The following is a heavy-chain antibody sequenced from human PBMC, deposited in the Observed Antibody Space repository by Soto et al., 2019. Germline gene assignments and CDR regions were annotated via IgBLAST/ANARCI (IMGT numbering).Heavy chain of an antibody. Sequence: SETLSLTCTVSGGSINGYYWSWIRQAPGEGLEWIGYVYYDGSTKYNPSLESRVTMSIDMSKNQLSLKLSSATAADTAVYYCVSYDRQSGRYSLDYWGQGTLVTVSS. V-gene: IGHV4-59*01. D-gene: IGHD3-10*01. CDR2: VYYDGST. CDR1: GGSINGYY. CDR3: VSYDRQSGRYSLDY. J-gene: IGHJ4*02.